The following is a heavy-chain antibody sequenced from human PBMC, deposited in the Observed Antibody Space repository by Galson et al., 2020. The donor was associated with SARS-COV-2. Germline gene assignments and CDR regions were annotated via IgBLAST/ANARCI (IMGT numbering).Heavy chain of an antibody. J-gene: IGHJ6*03. CDR3: ARGRRQTIVVVVAATYYYYMDV. Sequence: ASVKVSCKASGYTFTSYDINWVRQATGQGLEWMGWMNPNSGNTGYAQKFQGRITMTRNTSISTAYMELSSLRSEDTAVYYCARGRRQTIVVVVAATYYYYMDVWGKGTTVTVSS. CDR2: MNPNSGNT. V-gene: IGHV1-8*01. CDR1: GYTFTSYD. D-gene: IGHD2-15*01.